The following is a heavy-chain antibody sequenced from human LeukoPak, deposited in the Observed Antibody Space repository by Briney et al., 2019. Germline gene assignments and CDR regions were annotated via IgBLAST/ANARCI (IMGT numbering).Heavy chain of an antibody. D-gene: IGHD3-9*01. J-gene: IGHJ2*01. V-gene: IGHV3-23*01. CDR3: AKDRPITIHWYFDL. CDR1: GFTFSCYA. Sequence: GGSLRLSCAASGFTFSCYAMSWVRQAPGKGLEWVSVISDSGGSTYYADSVKGRFTISRDNSKNTLYLQMNSLRAEDTAVYYCAKDRPITIHWYFDLWGRGTLVTASS. CDR2: ISDSGGST.